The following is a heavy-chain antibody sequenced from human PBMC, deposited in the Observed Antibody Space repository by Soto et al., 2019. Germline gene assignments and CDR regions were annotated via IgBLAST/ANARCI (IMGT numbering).Heavy chain of an antibody. Sequence: QVQLVESGGGVVQPGRSLRLSCAASGFTFSSYAMHWVRQAPGKGLEWVAVISYDGSNKYYADSVKGRLTISRDNSKNPLYQQMNSLRAEYTAEYYCAGHQVLFGSGSPFDYWGQGTLVTVSS. CDR2: ISYDGSNK. CDR3: AGHQVLFGSGSPFDY. D-gene: IGHD3-10*01. J-gene: IGHJ4*02. V-gene: IGHV3-30-3*01. CDR1: GFTFSSYA.